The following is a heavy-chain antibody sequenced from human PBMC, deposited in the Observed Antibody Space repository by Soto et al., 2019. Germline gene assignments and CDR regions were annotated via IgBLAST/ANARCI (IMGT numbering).Heavy chain of an antibody. V-gene: IGHV3-23*01. D-gene: IGHD2-2*01. CDR2: ISGSGGST. J-gene: IGHJ4*02. CDR1: GVTFSSYA. Sequence: PGGSLRLSCAASGVTFSSYAMSWVRQAPGKGLEWVSAISGSGGSTYYADSVKGRFTISRDNSKNTLYLQMNSLRAEDTAVYYCAKDPAGLVPAAMLGTFDYWGQGTLVTVSS. CDR3: AKDPAGLVPAAMLGTFDY.